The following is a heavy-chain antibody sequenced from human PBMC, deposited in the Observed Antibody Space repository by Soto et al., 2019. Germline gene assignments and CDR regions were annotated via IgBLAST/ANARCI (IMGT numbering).Heavy chain of an antibody. D-gene: IGHD6-19*01. J-gene: IGHJ4*02. CDR2: TYYRSKWYS. Sequence: QTLALTCAISGDSVSSTSAAWSWIRQSPSRGLEWLGRTYYRSKWYSDYAVSVKSRITINPDTSKNQFSLQLNSVTPEDTAVYYCARGSYYSGWVWGQGTLVTVSS. CDR1: GDSVSSTSAA. V-gene: IGHV6-1*01. CDR3: ARGSYYSGWV.